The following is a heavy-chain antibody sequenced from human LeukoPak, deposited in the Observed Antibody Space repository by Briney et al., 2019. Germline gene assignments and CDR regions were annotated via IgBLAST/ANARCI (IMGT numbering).Heavy chain of an antibody. CDR1: GFTFSTYA. D-gene: IGHD2-15*01. V-gene: IGHV3-23*01. CDR2: ISGSGGST. Sequence: GGSLRLSCAASGFTFSTYAMSWVRQAPGKGLEWVSTISGSGGSTYYADSVSGRFTISRDNSKNTLYMQMNSLRAEDTAVYYCAKWVYCSGGSCYSGVGGYWGQGTLVTVSS. J-gene: IGHJ4*02. CDR3: AKWVYCSGGSCYSGVGGY.